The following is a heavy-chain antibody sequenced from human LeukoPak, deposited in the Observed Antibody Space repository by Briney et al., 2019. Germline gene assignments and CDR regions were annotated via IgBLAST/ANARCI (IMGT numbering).Heavy chain of an antibody. J-gene: IGHJ4*02. CDR1: GGSISSSSYY. CDR2: ISSIGSTV. Sequence: PSETLSLTCTVSGGSISSSSYYWGWVRQPPGKGLEWISYISSIGSTVYYADSVKGRFTISRDNAENSLYLQMDSLRADDTAVYYCARDPDVSCGGDCFSGYFDYWGQGTPVTVSS. CDR3: ARDPDVSCGGDCFSGYFDY. V-gene: IGHV3-48*03. D-gene: IGHD2-21*02.